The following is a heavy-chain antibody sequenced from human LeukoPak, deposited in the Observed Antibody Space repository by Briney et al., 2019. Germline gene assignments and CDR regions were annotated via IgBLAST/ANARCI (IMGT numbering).Heavy chain of an antibody. CDR1: GGTFSSYA. CDR2: IIPILGIA. D-gene: IGHD6-13*01. V-gene: IGHV1-69*04. CDR3: ARVGSSSWSYFDY. Sequence: GASVKVSCKASGGTFSSYAISWVRQAPGQGLEWMGRIIPILGIANYAQKFQGRVTITADKSTSTAYMELSSLRSEDTAVYYCARVGSSSWSYFDYWGQGTLVTVSS. J-gene: IGHJ4*02.